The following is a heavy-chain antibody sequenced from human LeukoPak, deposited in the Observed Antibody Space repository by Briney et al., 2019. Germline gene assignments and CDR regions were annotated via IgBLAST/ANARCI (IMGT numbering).Heavy chain of an antibody. D-gene: IGHD6-13*01. V-gene: IGHV1-46*01. J-gene: IGHJ4*02. CDR1: GYTFTSYY. CDR3: AKTATKSIAAAGTLDFDY. Sequence: ASVKVSCKASGYTFTSYYMHWVRQAPGQGLEWMGIINPSGGSTSYAQKFQGRVTMTRDTSTSTVYMELSSLRSEDTAVYCCAKTATKSIAAAGTLDFDYWGQGTLVTVSS. CDR2: INPSGGST.